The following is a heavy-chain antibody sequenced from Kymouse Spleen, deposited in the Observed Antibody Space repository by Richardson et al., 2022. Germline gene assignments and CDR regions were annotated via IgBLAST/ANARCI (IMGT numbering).Heavy chain of an antibody. CDR1: GGSISSYY. J-gene: IGHJ4*02. Sequence: QVQLQESGPGLVKPSETLSLTCTVSGGSISSYYWSWIRQPPGKGLEWIGYIYYSGSTNYNPSLKSRVTISVDTSKNQFSLKLSSVTAADTAVYYCARTGANWGQYYFDYWGQGTLVTVSS. CDR2: IYYSGST. CDR3: ARTGANWGQYYFDY. D-gene: IGHD7-27*02. V-gene: IGHV4-59*01.